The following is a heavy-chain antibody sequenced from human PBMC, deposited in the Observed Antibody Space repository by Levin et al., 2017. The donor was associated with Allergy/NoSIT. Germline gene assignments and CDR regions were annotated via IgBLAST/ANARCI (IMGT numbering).Heavy chain of an antibody. V-gene: IGHV3-9*01. Sequence: PGGSLRLSCAASGFTFDDYAMHWVRQAPGKGLEWVSGISWNSGSIGYADSVKGRFTISRDNAKNSLYLQMNSLRAEDTALYYCAKDIGGSDYGGKEYYFDYWGQGTLVTVSS. CDR3: AKDIGGSDYGGKEYYFDY. CDR2: ISWNSGSI. J-gene: IGHJ4*02. CDR1: GFTFDDYA. D-gene: IGHD4-23*01.